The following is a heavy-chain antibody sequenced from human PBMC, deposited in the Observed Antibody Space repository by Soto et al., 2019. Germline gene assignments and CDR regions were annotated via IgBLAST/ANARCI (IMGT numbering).Heavy chain of an antibody. CDR1: GGSISSGDYY. J-gene: IGHJ5*02. Sequence: SEILSLTCTVSGGSISSGDYYWSWIRQPPGKGLEWIGYMYYSGSTYYNPSLKSRLTISVDTSNNQFSLKLSSVTAADTAVYYCARVGRTYYYDGSGYNWFDPWGQGTLVTVSS. CDR3: ARVGRTYYYDGSGYNWFDP. V-gene: IGHV4-30-4*01. D-gene: IGHD3-22*01. CDR2: MYYSGST.